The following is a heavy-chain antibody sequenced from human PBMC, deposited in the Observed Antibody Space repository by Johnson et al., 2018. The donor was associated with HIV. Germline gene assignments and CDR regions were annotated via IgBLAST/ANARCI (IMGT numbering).Heavy chain of an antibody. Sequence: VQLVESGGGLVQPGRSLRLSCAASGFTFDDYAMHWVRQAPGKGLEWVSGISWNSGSIGYADSVKGRFTISRDNAKNSLYLQMNSLRAEDTALYYCAKDRGYSGSPPDAFDIWGQGTLVIVSS. CDR2: ISWNSGSI. V-gene: IGHV3-9*01. J-gene: IGHJ3*02. CDR1: GFTFDDYA. CDR3: AKDRGYSGSPPDAFDI. D-gene: IGHD1-26*01.